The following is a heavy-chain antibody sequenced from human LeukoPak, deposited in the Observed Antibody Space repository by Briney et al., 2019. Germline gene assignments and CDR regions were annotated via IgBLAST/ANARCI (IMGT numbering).Heavy chain of an antibody. CDR3: ARGADYDFWSGYSNWFDP. Sequence: PSETLSLTCAVYGGSFSGYYWSWIRQPPRKGLEWIGEINHSGSTNYNPSLKSRVTISVDTSKNQFSLKLSSVTAADTAVYYCARGADYDFWSGYSNWFDPWGQGTLVTVSS. CDR1: GGSFSGYY. CDR2: INHSGST. J-gene: IGHJ5*02. V-gene: IGHV4-34*01. D-gene: IGHD3-3*01.